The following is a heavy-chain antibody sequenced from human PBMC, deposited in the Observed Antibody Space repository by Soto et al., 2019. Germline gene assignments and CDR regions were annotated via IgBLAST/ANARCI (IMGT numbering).Heavy chain of an antibody. D-gene: IGHD2-15*01. Sequence: QVQLVQSGAEVKKPGASVKVSCKASGYTFTSYAMHWVRQAPGQRLEWMGWINAGNGNTKYSQKFQGRVTITRDTSASTAYMELSSLRSEDTAVDYCARGPGGPGGPRDYWGQGTLVTVSS. CDR1: GYTFTSYA. CDR3: ARGPGGPGGPRDY. V-gene: IGHV1-3*01. J-gene: IGHJ4*02. CDR2: INAGNGNT.